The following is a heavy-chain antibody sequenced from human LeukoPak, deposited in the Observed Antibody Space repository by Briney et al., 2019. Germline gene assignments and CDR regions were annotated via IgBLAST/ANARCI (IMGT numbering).Heavy chain of an antibody. J-gene: IGHJ5*02. D-gene: IGHD2-2*01. CDR3: ARGPGRWHQA. CDR2: IYYTGST. V-gene: IGHV4-59*01. Sequence: SETLSLTCTVSGGSIGTFYWGWIRRPPGKGLEWIGYIYYTGSTNYNPSLKSRVTISVDTSKNQVSLRLTSVTAADTAVYYCARGPGRWHQAWGQGTLVTVSS. CDR1: GGSIGTFY.